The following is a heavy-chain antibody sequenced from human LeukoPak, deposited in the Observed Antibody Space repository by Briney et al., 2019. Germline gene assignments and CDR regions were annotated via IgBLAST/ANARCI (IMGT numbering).Heavy chain of an antibody. CDR1: GGSFSGYY. CDR3: ASSAGYSSGWYVSY. CDR2: INHSGST. V-gene: IGHV4-34*01. J-gene: IGHJ4*02. Sequence: SETLSLTCAVYGGSFSGYYWSWIRQPPGKGLEWIGEINHSGSTNYNPSLKSRVTISVDTSKNQFSLKLSPVTAADTAVYYCASSAGYSSGWYVSYWGQGTLVTVSS. D-gene: IGHD6-19*01.